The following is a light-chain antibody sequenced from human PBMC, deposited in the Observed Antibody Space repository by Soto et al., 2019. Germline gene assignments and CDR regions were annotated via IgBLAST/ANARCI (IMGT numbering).Light chain of an antibody. J-gene: IGKJ1*01. CDR1: QSISSY. CDR2: AAS. V-gene: IGKV1-39*01. CDR3: QHYNGYSEA. Sequence: IQMTQSPSSQSASVGDRVTITCRASQSISSYLNWYQQKPGKAPKLLIYAASTLQSGVPSRFSGRGSGTDFTLTISSLQPDDFAAYYCQHYNGYSEAFGQGTKVDIK.